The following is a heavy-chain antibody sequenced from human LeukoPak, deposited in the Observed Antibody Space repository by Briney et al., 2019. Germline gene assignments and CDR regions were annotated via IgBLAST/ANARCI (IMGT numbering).Heavy chain of an antibody. CDR1: GYTFTSYD. CDR2: IITIFGTA. Sequence: SVKVSCKASGYTFTSYDINWVRQAPGQGLEWMGRIITIFGTANYAQKFQGRVTITTDESTSTAYMELSSLRSEDTAVYYCARDRFTMVRGVIIRSSSSSEYFQHWGQGTLVTVSS. CDR3: ARDRFTMVRGVIIRSSSSSEYFQH. J-gene: IGHJ1*01. V-gene: IGHV1-69*05. D-gene: IGHD3-10*01.